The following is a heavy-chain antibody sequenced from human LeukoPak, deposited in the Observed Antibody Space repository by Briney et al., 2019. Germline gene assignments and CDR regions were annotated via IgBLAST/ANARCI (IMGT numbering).Heavy chain of an antibody. CDR2: IIPIFGTA. V-gene: IGHV1-69*05. Sequence: GASVKVSCKASGGTFSSYAISWVRQAPGQGLEWMGGIIPIFGTANYAQKFQGRVTMTTDTSTSTAYMELRSLRSDDTAVYYCARYGGLYCSGGSCYWGQGTLVTVSS. J-gene: IGHJ4*02. CDR3: ARYGGLYCSGGSCY. D-gene: IGHD2-15*01. CDR1: GGTFSSYA.